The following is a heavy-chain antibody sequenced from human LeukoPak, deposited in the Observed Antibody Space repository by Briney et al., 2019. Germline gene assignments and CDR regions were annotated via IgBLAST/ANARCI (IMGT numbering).Heavy chain of an antibody. CDR2: IKQDGSEK. D-gene: IGHD6-6*01. CDR1: GFIFSSYW. V-gene: IGHV3-7*01. Sequence: GGSLRLSCAASGFIFSSYWMSWVRQAPGNGLEWVANIKQDGSEKYYVDSVKGRFTISRDNAKNSLYLQMNSLRAEDTAVYYCARDEYSSSPGYYYYYMDVWGKGTTVTVSS. CDR3: ARDEYSSSPGYYYYYMDV. J-gene: IGHJ6*03.